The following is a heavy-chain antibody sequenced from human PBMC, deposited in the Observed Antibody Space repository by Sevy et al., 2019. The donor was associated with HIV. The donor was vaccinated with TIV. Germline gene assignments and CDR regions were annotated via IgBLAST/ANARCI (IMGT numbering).Heavy chain of an antibody. D-gene: IGHD3-22*01. CDR3: ATTKDYYESSRSPFDY. Sequence: ASVKVSCKVSGYTLTKLSMRWVRQGPGKGLEWMGSFDPEDGETIYAQKFQGRVTMTEDTSTDTAHMELRSLKSEDTAVYYCATTKDYYESSRSPFDYWGQGTLVTVSS. J-gene: IGHJ4*02. CDR2: FDPEDGET. V-gene: IGHV1-24*01. CDR1: GYTLTKLS.